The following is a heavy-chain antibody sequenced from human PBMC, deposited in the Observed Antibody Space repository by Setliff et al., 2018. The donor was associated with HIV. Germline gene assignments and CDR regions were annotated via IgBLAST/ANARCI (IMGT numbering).Heavy chain of an antibody. CDR3: ARVPSPFVQEGYFDD. D-gene: IGHD3-3*01. Sequence: ASVKASCKVSGGTFSDYAVTWVRQAPGQGLEWMGGVIPVFGTGNYAQKFQGRVTITTDESTRTAYMELRSLRSEDTAVYYCARVPSPFVQEGYFDDWGQGTLVTVSS. J-gene: IGHJ4*01. CDR2: VIPVFGTG. V-gene: IGHV1-69*05. CDR1: GGTFSDYA.